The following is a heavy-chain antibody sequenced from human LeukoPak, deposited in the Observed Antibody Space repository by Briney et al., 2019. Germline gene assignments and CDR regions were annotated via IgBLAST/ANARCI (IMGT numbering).Heavy chain of an antibody. CDR2: IYPDDSDT. D-gene: IGHD3-10*01. CDR3: ATRDFYGSGTYSPFDF. J-gene: IGHJ4*02. V-gene: IGHV5-51*01. Sequence: GESLKISCHGSGYRLTSYWIAWVRQVPGKGLEWMGIIYPDDSDTKYSPSFQGQVTISADKSISTTYLQWSSLKPSDTAMYYCATRDFYGSGTYSPFDFWGQGTLVTVSS. CDR1: GYRLTSYW.